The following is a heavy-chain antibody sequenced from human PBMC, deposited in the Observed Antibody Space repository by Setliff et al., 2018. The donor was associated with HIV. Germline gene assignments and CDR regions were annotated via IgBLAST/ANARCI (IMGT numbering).Heavy chain of an antibody. J-gene: IGHJ4*02. CDR3: AREGDVWENYFDY. Sequence: ASETLSLTCTVSGGSISSSSYYWGWIRQPPGKGLEWIGSIYYSGCTYYNPSLKSRVTISVDTSKNQFSLKLSSVTAADTAVYYCAREGDVWENYFDYWGQGTLVTVSS. CDR2: IYYSGCT. CDR1: GGSISSSSYY. D-gene: IGHD3-16*01. V-gene: IGHV4-39*07.